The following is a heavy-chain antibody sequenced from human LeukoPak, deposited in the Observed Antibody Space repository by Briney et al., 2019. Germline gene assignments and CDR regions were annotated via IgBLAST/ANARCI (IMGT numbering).Heavy chain of an antibody. CDR3: ARGRQDVNMILVVMAGVSYYLDV. CDR2: MSPSGSS. J-gene: IGHJ6*03. Sequence: PSETLSLTCAVYGGSFSDYYWPWIRQTPGKGLEWIGEMSPSGSSNYNPSLKSRVTISVDTSKNQFSLKLRSVTAADTAVYYCARGRQDVNMILVVMAGVSYYLDVRSKGTTVTVS. D-gene: IGHD3-22*01. CDR1: GGSFSDYY. V-gene: IGHV4-34*01.